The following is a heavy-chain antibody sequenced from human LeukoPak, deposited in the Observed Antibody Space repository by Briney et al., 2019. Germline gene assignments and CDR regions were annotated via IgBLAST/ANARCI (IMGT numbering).Heavy chain of an antibody. V-gene: IGHV4-34*01. CDR1: GGSFSGYY. D-gene: IGHD2-15*01. Sequence: SPSETLSLTCAVYGGSFSGYYWSWIRQPPGKGLEWIGEINHSGSTYYNPSLKSRVTISVDTSKNQFSLKLSSVTAADTAVYYCARHFTEETAYCSGGSCYPAFDYYYYMDVWGKGTTVTISS. J-gene: IGHJ6*03. CDR3: ARHFTEETAYCSGGSCYPAFDYYYYMDV. CDR2: INHSGST.